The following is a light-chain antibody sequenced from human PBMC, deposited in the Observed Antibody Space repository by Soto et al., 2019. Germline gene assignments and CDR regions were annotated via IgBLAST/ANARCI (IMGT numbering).Light chain of an antibody. J-gene: IGKJ2*01. CDR1: QSLAYSDGNTY. CDR3: MQGTHWPPYT. CDR2: KVS. V-gene: IGKV2-30*01. Sequence: DVVMTQSPLSLPVTLGQPASISCRSSQSLAYSDGNTYLNWFQQRPGQSPRRLIYKVSNRDSGVPGRFSGSGSGTDFTLKISRVEAEDVGVYSCMQGTHWPPYTFGQGTKLEIK.